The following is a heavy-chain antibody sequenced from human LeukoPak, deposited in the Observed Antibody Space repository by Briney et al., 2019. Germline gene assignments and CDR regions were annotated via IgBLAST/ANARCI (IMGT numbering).Heavy chain of an antibody. CDR1: GFTFSSYA. CDR3: AKDGSGWYRYYFDY. J-gene: IGHJ4*02. V-gene: IGHV3-23*01. Sequence: GGSLTLSCAASGFTFSSYAMSWVRQAPGKGLEWVSTICCSGGSTSYAVSVKGRFTISRDNYKNTLYLQMNSLRAEDTAVYYCAKDGSGWYRYYFDYWGQGTLVSVSS. D-gene: IGHD6-19*01. CDR2: ICCSGGST.